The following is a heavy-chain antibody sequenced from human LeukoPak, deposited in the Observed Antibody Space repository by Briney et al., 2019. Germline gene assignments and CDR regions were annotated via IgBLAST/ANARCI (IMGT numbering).Heavy chain of an antibody. D-gene: IGHD6-13*01. Sequence: PSETLSLTCTVAGGSISSYYWSWSRQSPGKGLEWIGYISYSGTTNYNPSLKSRVAISVAPSKNQFSLKLRSVTAPDTAMYYCARDRGNYFDYWGQGTLVTVSS. CDR2: ISYSGTT. J-gene: IGHJ4*02. V-gene: IGHV4-59*01. CDR3: ARDRGNYFDY. CDR1: GGSISSYY.